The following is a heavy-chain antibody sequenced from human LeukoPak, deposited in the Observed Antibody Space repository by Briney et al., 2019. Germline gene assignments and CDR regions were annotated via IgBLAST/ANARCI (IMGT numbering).Heavy chain of an antibody. CDR3: ARGLLWYNYYYYGMDV. J-gene: IGHJ6*02. CDR1: GFTVSSNY. V-gene: IGHV3-66*01. Sequence: GGSLRLSCAASGFTVSSNYMSWVRQAPGKGLEWVSVIYSGGSTYYADSVKGRFTISRDNSKNTLYLQMNSLRAEDTAVYYCARGLLWYNYYYYGMDVWGQGTTVTVSS. D-gene: IGHD3-10*01. CDR2: IYSGGST.